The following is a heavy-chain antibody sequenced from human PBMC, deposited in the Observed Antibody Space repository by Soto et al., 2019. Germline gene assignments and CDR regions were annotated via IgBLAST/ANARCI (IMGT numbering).Heavy chain of an antibody. J-gene: IGHJ6*02. V-gene: IGHV2-5*02. Sequence: QITLKESGPTLVKPTQTLTLTCTFSGFSLSTSGVGVGWIRQPPGKALEWLALIYWDNDKRYSPSLHSRLTITKDTSKNQGGLTMSNMDPVDTATYYCVHSRCGGDCLQSYPSHYYYGMDVWGQGTTVTVSS. CDR3: VHSRCGGDCLQSYPSHYYYGMDV. CDR2: IYWDNDK. CDR1: GFSLSTSGVG. D-gene: IGHD2-21*02.